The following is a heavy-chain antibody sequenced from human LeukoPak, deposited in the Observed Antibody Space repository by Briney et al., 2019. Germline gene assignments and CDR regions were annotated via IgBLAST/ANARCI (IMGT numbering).Heavy chain of an antibody. CDR1: GFTFSSYA. J-gene: IGHJ6*04. V-gene: IGHV3-64D*06. Sequence: GGSLRLSCSASGFTFSSYAMHWVRQAPGKGLEYVSAISSNGGSTYYADSVKGRFTISRDNSKNTLYLQMSSLRAEDTAVYYCVRTQIIVATIGYYYYGMDVWGKGTTVTVYS. D-gene: IGHD5-12*01. CDR2: ISSNGGST. CDR3: VRTQIIVATIGYYYYGMDV.